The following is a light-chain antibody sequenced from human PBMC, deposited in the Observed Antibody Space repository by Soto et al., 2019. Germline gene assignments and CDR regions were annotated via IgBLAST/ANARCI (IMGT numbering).Light chain of an antibody. CDR1: TSNIGTKY. V-gene: IGLV1-47*01. J-gene: IGLJ1*01. Sequence: QSVLTQPPSASGTPGQRVTISCSGSTSNIGTKYVYWYQQLPGTAPKLLIYRDDQRPSGVPDRFSGSKSGTSASLAISGLRSEDEADYFCAAWDDSLSGLHVFGTGTKVTVL. CDR3: AAWDDSLSGLHV. CDR2: RDD.